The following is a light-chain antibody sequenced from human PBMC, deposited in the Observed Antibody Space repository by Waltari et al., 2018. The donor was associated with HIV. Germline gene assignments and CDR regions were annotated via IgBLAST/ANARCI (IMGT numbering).Light chain of an antibody. CDR2: DNV. CDR1: NIGNKG. V-gene: IGLV3-21*01. J-gene: IGLJ3*02. CDR3: QVWDRPSDQWV. Sequence: YVLTQPPSVSVAPGEMARLTCGGNNIGNKGVHWYQLKSGQAPLLVIFDNVDRPSRITGRFSGYIAGFTATLAISRVEPGDEAVYYCQVWDRPSDQWVFGGGTTLIV.